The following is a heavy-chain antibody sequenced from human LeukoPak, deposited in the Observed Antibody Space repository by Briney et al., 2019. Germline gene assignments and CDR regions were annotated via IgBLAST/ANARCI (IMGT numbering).Heavy chain of an antibody. Sequence: ASVKVSCKASGYTFTSYYMNWVRQPPGQGLEWMGIINPSGGITSYAQKFQGRVTMTRDTSTSTVYMDLSSLRSEDTAVYYCARDAYYDSSGLPYQAFDIWGQGTMVTVSS. CDR2: INPSGGIT. D-gene: IGHD3-22*01. J-gene: IGHJ3*02. CDR3: ARDAYYDSSGLPYQAFDI. V-gene: IGHV1-46*01. CDR1: GYTFTSYY.